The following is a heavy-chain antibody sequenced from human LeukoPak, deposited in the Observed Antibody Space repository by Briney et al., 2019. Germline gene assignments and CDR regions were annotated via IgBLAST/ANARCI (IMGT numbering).Heavy chain of an antibody. CDR1: GGSLSRGGDY. D-gene: IGHD2-21*02. CDR3: VVWKGDCTVDY. J-gene: IGHJ4*02. V-gene: IGHV4-31*03. Sequence: SETLSLTCTVSGGSLSRGGDYWTWIRQHPGKGLGWIGNTYYGGSTYHNPSLKSRGTISIDTSKNQSSLKLTSVTAADTAVYYCVVWKGDCTVDYWGQGTLVTVSS. CDR2: TYYGGST.